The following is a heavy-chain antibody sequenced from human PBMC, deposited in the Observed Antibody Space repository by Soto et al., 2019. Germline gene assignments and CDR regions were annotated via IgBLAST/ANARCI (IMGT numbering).Heavy chain of an antibody. CDR2: ITGSGGRT. D-gene: IGHD3-22*01. CDR3: AKYPPTSGYFYFDY. Sequence: EVQLLESGGGLVQPGGSLRLSCEVSGFTFSSYAMSWVRQAPGQGLEWVSAITGSGGRTYYADSVKGRFTISRENCKNTPYLQINSLRAEDTAVYYCAKYPPTSGYFYFDYWGQGTLVTVSS. V-gene: IGHV3-23*01. J-gene: IGHJ4*02. CDR1: GFTFSSYA.